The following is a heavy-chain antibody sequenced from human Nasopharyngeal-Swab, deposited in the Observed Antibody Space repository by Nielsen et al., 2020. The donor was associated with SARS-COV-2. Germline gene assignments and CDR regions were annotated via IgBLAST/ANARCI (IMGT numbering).Heavy chain of an antibody. Sequence: SATLSLTCAVNGGPFSGYYWGWIRQPPGKGLEWIGEIDHNGITNYSPSLKSRVTISLDTSKNQFFLNLTSVTAADTAMYFCATRGRWGQGTLVTVSS. CDR3: ATRGR. V-gene: IGHV4-34*01. J-gene: IGHJ1*01. CDR2: IDHNGIT. D-gene: IGHD3-10*01. CDR1: GGPFSGYY.